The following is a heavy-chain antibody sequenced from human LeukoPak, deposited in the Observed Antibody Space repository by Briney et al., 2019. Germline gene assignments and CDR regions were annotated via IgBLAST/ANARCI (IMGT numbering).Heavy chain of an antibody. D-gene: IGHD5-24*01. Sequence: GSLRLSCAASGFTFSSYDMHWVRQPTGKGLEWVSTIGTAGDTYYPGSVKGRFTISRENAKNSLYLQMNSLRAGDTAVYYCARSRDGYNLWYFDLWGRGTLVTVSS. V-gene: IGHV3-13*01. J-gene: IGHJ2*01. CDR2: IGTAGDT. CDR1: GFTFSSYD. CDR3: ARSRDGYNLWYFDL.